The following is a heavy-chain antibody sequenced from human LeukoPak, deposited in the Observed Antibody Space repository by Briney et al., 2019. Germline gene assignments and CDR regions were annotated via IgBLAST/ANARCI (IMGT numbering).Heavy chain of an antibody. Sequence: ASVKVSCKASGGTFSSYAISWVRQAPGQGLEWMGRIIPILGIANYAQKFQGRVTITADKSTSTAYMELSSLRSEGTAVYYCARGSTESGGSALYYYYYMDVWGKGTTVTVSS. V-gene: IGHV1-69*04. CDR1: GGTFSSYA. J-gene: IGHJ6*03. D-gene: IGHD2-15*01. CDR2: IIPILGIA. CDR3: ARGSTESGGSALYYYYYMDV.